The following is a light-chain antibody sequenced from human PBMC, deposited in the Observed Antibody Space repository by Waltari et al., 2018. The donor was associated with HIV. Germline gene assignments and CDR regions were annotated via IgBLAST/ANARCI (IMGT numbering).Light chain of an antibody. CDR2: GAS. Sequence: ERVMTQSPSTLSLSPGEGATLSCRASQSISKNLAWYQQKPGQAPRLLIHGASTSATGIPARFSGSWSGTEFTLTISGLQSEDSAVYYCQQYNNWPGTFGQGTKVEI. CDR3: QQYNNWPGT. V-gene: IGKV3-15*01. J-gene: IGKJ1*01. CDR1: QSISKN.